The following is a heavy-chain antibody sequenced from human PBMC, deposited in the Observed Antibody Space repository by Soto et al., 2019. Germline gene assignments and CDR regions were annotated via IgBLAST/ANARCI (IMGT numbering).Heavy chain of an antibody. J-gene: IGHJ6*02. Sequence: GASVKVSCKASGYTFTSYYMHWVRQAPGQGLEWMGIINPSGGSTSYAQKFQGRVTMTRDTSTSTVYMELSSLRSEDTAVYYCARGGHAVAGKQSHYYYYGMDVWGQGTTVTVSS. D-gene: IGHD6-19*01. V-gene: IGHV1-46*01. CDR1: GYTFTSYY. CDR3: ARGGHAVAGKQSHYYYYGMDV. CDR2: INPSGGST.